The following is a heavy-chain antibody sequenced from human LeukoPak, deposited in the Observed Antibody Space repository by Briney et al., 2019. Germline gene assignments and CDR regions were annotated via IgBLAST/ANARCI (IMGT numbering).Heavy chain of an antibody. J-gene: IGHJ4*02. CDR1: GYTFTSYD. D-gene: IGHD2-15*01. CDR3: ARGFPRKYCSGGSCYKYYFDY. CDR2: MNPNSGNT. Sequence: GASVKVSCKASGYTFTSYDINWVRQATGQGLEWMGWMNPNSGNTGYAQKFQGRVTMTRKTSISTAYMELSSLRSEDTAVYYCARGFPRKYCSGGSCYKYYFDYWGQGTLVTVSS. V-gene: IGHV1-8*01.